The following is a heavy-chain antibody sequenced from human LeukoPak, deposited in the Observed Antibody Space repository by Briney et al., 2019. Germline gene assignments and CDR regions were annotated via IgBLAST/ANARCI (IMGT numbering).Heavy chain of an antibody. Sequence: PGRSLRLSCAASGFTFSSYAMHWVRQAPGKGLEWVAVISYDGSNKYYADSVKGRFTISRDNSKNTLYLQMNSLRAEDTAVYYCARGLEWLVRQDPKNPSSHKYWGQGTLVTVSS. V-gene: IGHV3-30-3*01. CDR2: ISYDGSNK. D-gene: IGHD6-19*01. J-gene: IGHJ4*02. CDR1: GFTFSSYA. CDR3: ARGLEWLVRQDPKNPSSHKY.